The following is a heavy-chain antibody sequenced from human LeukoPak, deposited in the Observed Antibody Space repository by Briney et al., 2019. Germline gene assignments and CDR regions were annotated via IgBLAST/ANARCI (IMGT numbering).Heavy chain of an antibody. CDR3: AALSDYFYFALDV. J-gene: IGHJ6*02. Sequence: SVEVSCKASGYTFSNSAMQWVRQARGQRLEWVGWIVVGSGNTYYAQNFQDRVTISRDMSTSTAYMEVRSLTSEDTATYYCAALSDYFYFALDVWGQGTAVTVSS. D-gene: IGHD2/OR15-2a*01. CDR1: GYTFSNSA. V-gene: IGHV1-58*02. CDR2: IVVGSGNT.